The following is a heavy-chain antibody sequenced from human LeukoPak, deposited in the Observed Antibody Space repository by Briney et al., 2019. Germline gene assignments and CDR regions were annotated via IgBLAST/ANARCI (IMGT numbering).Heavy chain of an antibody. Sequence: GGSLRLSCAASGFTFSSYSMNWVRQAPGKGLEWVTFIRYDGSNKDYADSVKGRFTISRDNSKNTLYLQMNSLRAEDTAVYYCAKGYSYGLDYWGQGTLVTVSS. CDR1: GFTFSSYS. D-gene: IGHD5-18*01. CDR3: AKGYSYGLDY. V-gene: IGHV3-30*02. CDR2: IRYDGSNK. J-gene: IGHJ4*02.